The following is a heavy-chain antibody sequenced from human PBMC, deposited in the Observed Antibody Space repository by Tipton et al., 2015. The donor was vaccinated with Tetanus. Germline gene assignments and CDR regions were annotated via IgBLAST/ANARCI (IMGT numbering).Heavy chain of an antibody. J-gene: IGHJ5*01. D-gene: IGHD6-13*01. V-gene: IGHV4-34*01. Sequence: TLSLTCAVYGGSFSGYYWSWIRQPPGKGLEWIGEINHSGSTNYNPSLKSRVTISVDTSKNQFSLKLSSVTAADTAVYYRARGRRYSSSWYGWFDSWGQGTLVTVSS. CDR3: ARGRRYSSSWYGWFDS. CDR2: INHSGST. CDR1: GGSFSGYY.